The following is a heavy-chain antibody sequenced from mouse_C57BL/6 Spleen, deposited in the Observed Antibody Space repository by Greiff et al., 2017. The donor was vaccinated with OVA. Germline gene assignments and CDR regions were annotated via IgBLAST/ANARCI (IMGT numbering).Heavy chain of an antibody. J-gene: IGHJ3*01. V-gene: IGHV1-69*01. D-gene: IGHD1-1*01. CDR3: ARGGSSYWFAY. CDR2: IDPSDSYT. CDR1: GYTFTSYW. Sequence: VQLQQPGAELVMPGASVKLSCKASGYTFTSYWMHWVKQRPGQGLEWIGEIDPSDSYTNYNQKFKGKSTLTVDKSSSTAYMQLSSLTSEDSAVYYGARGGSSYWFAYWGQGTLVTVSA.